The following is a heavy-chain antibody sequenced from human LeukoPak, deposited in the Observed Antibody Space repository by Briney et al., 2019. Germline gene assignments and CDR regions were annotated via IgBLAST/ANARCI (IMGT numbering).Heavy chain of an antibody. CDR3: AKEAGKEAARRGYFDY. J-gene: IGHJ4*02. V-gene: IGHV3-21*01. D-gene: IGHD6-6*01. CDR1: GFTFSSYS. CDR2: ISSSSSYI. Sequence: GGSLRLSCAASGFTFSSYSMNWVRQAPGKGLEWVSSISSSSSYIYYADSVKGRFTISRDNSKNTLYLQMNSLRAEDTAVYYCAKEAGKEAARRGYFDYWGQGTLVTVSS.